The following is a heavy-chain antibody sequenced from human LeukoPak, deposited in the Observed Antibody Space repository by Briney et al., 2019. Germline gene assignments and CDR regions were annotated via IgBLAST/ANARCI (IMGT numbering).Heavy chain of an antibody. CDR2: INHNAEMI. J-gene: IGHJ4*02. Sequence: GGSLRLSCEGSGFPFGSYVMNWVRQAPGKGLEWIAYINHNAEMIFYPDFVKGRFTISRDNPKKSLYLQMNALRYEDTAIYYCARDHDWAFDLWGQGTLVPVSS. D-gene: IGHD3-9*01. CDR3: ARDHDWAFDL. V-gene: IGHV3-48*02. CDR1: GFPFGSYV.